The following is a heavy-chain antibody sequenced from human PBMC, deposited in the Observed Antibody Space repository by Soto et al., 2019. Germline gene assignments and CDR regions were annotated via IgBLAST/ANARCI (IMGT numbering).Heavy chain of an antibody. D-gene: IGHD6-13*01. CDR1: GDTISTGGYT. V-gene: IGHV4-30-2*01. CDR2: TYYSGNP. CDR3: ARTGIAAAEIYYYYGMDV. Sequence: TLSLTCDVSGDTISTGGYTWALIRQPPGKALEWIGHTYYSGNPYYNPSLKSRVTISVDTSKNQFSLRLSSVTAADTAVYYCARTGIAAAEIYYYYGMDVWGQGTTVTVSS. J-gene: IGHJ6*02.